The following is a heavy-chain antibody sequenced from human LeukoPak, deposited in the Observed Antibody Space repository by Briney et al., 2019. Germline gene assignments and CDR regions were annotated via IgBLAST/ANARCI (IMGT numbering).Heavy chain of an antibody. Sequence: PGGSLRLSCAASGFTFSSYSMNWVRQAPGKGLEWVSSITRSSIYIYYADSVKGRFTISRDNAKNSLYLQMNSLRAEDTAVYYCAREGVLWFGELLHRGNWFDPWGQGTLVTVSS. J-gene: IGHJ5*02. V-gene: IGHV3-21*04. CDR2: ITRSSIYI. CDR1: GFTFSSYS. CDR3: AREGVLWFGELLHRGNWFDP. D-gene: IGHD3-10*01.